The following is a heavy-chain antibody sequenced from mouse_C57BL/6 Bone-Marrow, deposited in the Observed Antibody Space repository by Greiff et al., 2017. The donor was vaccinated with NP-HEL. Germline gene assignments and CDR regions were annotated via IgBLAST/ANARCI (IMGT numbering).Heavy chain of an antibody. CDR2: ISSGSSTI. Sequence: EVKVVESGGGLVKPGGSLKLSCAASGFTFSDYGMHWVRQAPEKGLEWVAYISSGSSTIYYADTVKGRFTISRDNAKNTLFLQMTSLRSEDTAMYYCYRLAGTGYFDVWGTGTTVTVSS. CDR1: GFTFSDYG. J-gene: IGHJ1*03. V-gene: IGHV5-17*01. D-gene: IGHD2-14*01. CDR3: YRLAGTGYFDV.